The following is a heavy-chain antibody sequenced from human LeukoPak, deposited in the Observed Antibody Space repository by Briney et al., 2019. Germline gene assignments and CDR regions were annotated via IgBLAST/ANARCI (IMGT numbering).Heavy chain of an antibody. CDR2: ISGSGGST. CDR3: ARASYSGSYSPFDY. CDR1: GFTFSSYA. Sequence: GGSLRLSCAASGFTFSSYAMSWVRQAPGKGLEWVSGISGSGGSTYYADSVKGRFIISRDNSKNTLYLQMNSLRAEDTAAYYCARASYSGSYSPFDYWGQGTLVTVSS. J-gene: IGHJ4*02. V-gene: IGHV3-23*01. D-gene: IGHD1-26*01.